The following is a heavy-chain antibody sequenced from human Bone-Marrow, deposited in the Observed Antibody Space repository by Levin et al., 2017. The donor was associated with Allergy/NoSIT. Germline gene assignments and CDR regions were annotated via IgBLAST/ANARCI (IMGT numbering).Heavy chain of an antibody. CDR2: IYYSGST. J-gene: IGHJ5*02. Sequence: SETLSLTCTVSGGSISSYYWSWIRQPPGKGLEWIGYIYYSGSTNYNPSLKSRVTISVDTSKNQFSLKLSSVTAADTAVYYCARVGVHYYGSGSDLWFDPWGQGTLVTVSS. D-gene: IGHD3-10*01. V-gene: IGHV4-59*01. CDR1: GGSISSYY. CDR3: ARVGVHYYGSGSDLWFDP.